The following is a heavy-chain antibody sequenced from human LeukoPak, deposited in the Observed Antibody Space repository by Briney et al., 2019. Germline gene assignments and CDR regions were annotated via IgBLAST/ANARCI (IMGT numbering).Heavy chain of an antibody. Sequence: DSVTGRFTISRDNAKDSLNLQMNSLRHEDTAVYYCARESPVATHFDYWGQGTLVTVSS. D-gene: IGHD2-15*01. J-gene: IGHJ4*02. CDR3: ARESPVATHFDY. V-gene: IGHV3-48*02.